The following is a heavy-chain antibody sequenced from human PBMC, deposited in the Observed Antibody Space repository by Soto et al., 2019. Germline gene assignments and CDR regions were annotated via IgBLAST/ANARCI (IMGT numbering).Heavy chain of an antibody. D-gene: IGHD2-15*01. CDR2: VTRGGSA. J-gene: IGHJ6*02. V-gene: IGHV3-23*01. Sequence: GGSLRLSCAASGFTFSNYAMTLVRQATGKGLEWVSGVTRGGSAYYADSVKGRFTISRDNSKNTVFLQMNSLRAEDTAIYYCAKDDCSICNGPAYNFDMDVWGQGTTVTVSS. CDR3: AKDDCSICNGPAYNFDMDV. CDR1: GFTFSNYA.